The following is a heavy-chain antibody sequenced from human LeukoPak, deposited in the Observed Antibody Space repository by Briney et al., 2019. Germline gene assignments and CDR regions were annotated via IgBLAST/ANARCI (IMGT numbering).Heavy chain of an antibody. V-gene: IGHV4-61*01. D-gene: IGHD2-21*02. CDR2: IHNTGST. Sequence: PSQTLSLTCTVSGGSISSGSYYWIWIRQPPGKGLEWIGYIHNTGSTNYNPSLKSRVTISVDTSKNQISLNLSSVTAADTAVYYCARVGDSQGGYWGQGTLVTVSS. J-gene: IGHJ4*02. CDR3: ARVGDSQGGY. CDR1: GGSISSGSYY.